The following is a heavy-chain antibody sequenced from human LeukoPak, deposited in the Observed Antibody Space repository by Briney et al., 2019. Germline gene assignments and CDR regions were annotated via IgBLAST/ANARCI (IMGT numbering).Heavy chain of an antibody. V-gene: IGHV4-30-4*01. CDR2: IYYSGST. CDR3: ARGIVGSGWDLPSLPLGYGMDV. CDR1: GGSISSGDYY. J-gene: IGHJ6*02. D-gene: IGHD6-19*01. Sequence: PSETLSLTCTVSGGSISSGDYYWSWIRQPPGKGLEWIGYIYYSGSTYYNPSLKSRVTISVDTSKNQFSLKLSSVTAADTAVYYCARGIVGSGWDLPSLPLGYGMDVWDQGTTVTVSS.